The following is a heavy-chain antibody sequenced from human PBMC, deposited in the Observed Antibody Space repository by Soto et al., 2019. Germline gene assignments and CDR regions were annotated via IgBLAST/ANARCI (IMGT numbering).Heavy chain of an antibody. Sequence: EVQLLESGGDLEQPGGSLRLSCAASGFTFSNYAMNWVRQAPGKGLEWVSSISGGGGGTYYADAVKGRFTISRDNSRNMLYLQMNSLRAEDTAEYYCAKGAFAVGDTNYFFDYWGQGTLVTVSS. CDR2: ISGGGGGT. CDR3: AKGAFAVGDTNYFFDY. D-gene: IGHD1-26*01. J-gene: IGHJ4*02. V-gene: IGHV3-23*01. CDR1: GFTFSNYA.